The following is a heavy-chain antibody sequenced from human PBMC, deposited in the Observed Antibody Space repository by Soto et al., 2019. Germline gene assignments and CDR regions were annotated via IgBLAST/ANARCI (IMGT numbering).Heavy chain of an antibody. CDR3: ARSYYDYVWGSYRYSPQRRFDP. CDR1: GYTFTSYD. CDR2: MNPNSGNT. Sequence: GASVKVSCKASGYTFTSYDINWVRQATGQGLEWMGWMNPNSGNTGYAQKFQGRVTMTRNTSISTAYMELSSLRSEDTAVYYCARSYYDYVWGSYRYSPQRRFDPWGQGTLVTVSS. J-gene: IGHJ5*02. V-gene: IGHV1-8*01. D-gene: IGHD3-16*02.